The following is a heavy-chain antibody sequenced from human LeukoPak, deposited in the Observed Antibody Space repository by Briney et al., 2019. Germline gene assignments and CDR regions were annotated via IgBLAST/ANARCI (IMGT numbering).Heavy chain of an antibody. CDR3: VRRGEAWGSSGWLNWFDP. CDR1: GGSISSSSYY. CDR2: IYYSGST. J-gene: IGHJ5*02. Sequence: PSETLSLTCTVSGGSISSSSYYWGWIRQPPGKGLEWIGSIYYSGSTYYNPSLKSRVTISVDTSKNQFSLKLSSVTAADTAVYYCVRRGEAWGSSGWLNWFDPWGQGTLVTVFS. D-gene: IGHD6-19*01. V-gene: IGHV4-39*01.